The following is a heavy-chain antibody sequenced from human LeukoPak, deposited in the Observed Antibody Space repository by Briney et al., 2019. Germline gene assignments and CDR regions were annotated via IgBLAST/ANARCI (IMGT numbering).Heavy chain of an antibody. J-gene: IGHJ4*02. CDR3: ARAPTGDPLLDY. CDR1: VGTFSSYT. V-gene: IGHV1-69*02. Sequence: SVKVSCKASVGTFSSYTISWVRQAPGQGLGWMGRIIPILGIANYAQKFQGRVTITADKSTSTAYMELSSLRSEDTAVYYCARAPTGDPLLDYWGQGTLVTVSP. CDR2: IIPILGIA.